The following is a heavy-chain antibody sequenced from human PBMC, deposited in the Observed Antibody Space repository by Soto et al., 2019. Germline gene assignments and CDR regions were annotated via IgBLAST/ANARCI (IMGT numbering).Heavy chain of an antibody. CDR2: HNGYNGQT. CDR3: AGPHDRAGLGT. J-gene: IGHJ5*02. D-gene: IGHD1-1*01. Sequence: EASVKVSCKASENTFSTYLVHWVRQVHGQGLEWMGWHNGYNGQTEYSQKFQGRVTITRDTSAKTAYLELRSLTSEDTAVYYCAGPHDRAGLGTWGRGTLVTVSS. CDR1: ENTFSTYL. V-gene: IGHV1-3*01.